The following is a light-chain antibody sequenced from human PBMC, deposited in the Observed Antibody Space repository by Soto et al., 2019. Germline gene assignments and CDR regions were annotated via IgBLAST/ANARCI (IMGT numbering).Light chain of an antibody. V-gene: IGKV1-5*01. CDR1: SSSKW. J-gene: IGKJ2*01. CDR3: QHTTDFT. CDR2: DVS. Sequence: DVQLTQSPSTLAASVGDTVTMTCRSSSKWLARYQKKPGKAPKLLIYDVSNLERGVPPRFSGSTSGAESTLTITGLQPDDLGTYYCQHTTDFTFGQGTKVDI.